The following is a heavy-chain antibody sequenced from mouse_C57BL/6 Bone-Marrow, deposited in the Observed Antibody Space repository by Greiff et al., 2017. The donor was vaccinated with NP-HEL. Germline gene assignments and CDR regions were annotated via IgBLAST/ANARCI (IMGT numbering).Heavy chain of an antibody. CDR1: GYTFTSYG. CDR2: IYPRSGNT. CDR3: ARSAPPNYFDC. J-gene: IGHJ2*01. Sequence: QVQLQQSGAELARPGASVKLSCKASGYTFTSYGISWVKQRTGQGLEWIGEIYPRSGNTYYNEKFKGKATLTADKSSSTTYMELRSLTSEDSAVYFCARSAPPNYFDCWGKGTTLTVAS. V-gene: IGHV1-81*01.